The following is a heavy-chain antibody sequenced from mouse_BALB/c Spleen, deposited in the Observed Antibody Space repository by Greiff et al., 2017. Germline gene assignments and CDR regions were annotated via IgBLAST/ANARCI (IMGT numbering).Heavy chain of an antibody. V-gene: IGHV1-83*01. Sequence: VQLQQSGPELVKPGASVKMSCKASGYTFTSYVMHWVKQKPGQGLEWIGRIDPANGNTKYDPKFQGKATITADTSSNTAYLQLSSLTSEDTAVYYCVSYGNFDYWGQGTTLTVSS. CDR2: IDPANGNT. D-gene: IGHD2-1*01. CDR3: VSYGNFDY. J-gene: IGHJ2*01. CDR1: GYTFTSYV.